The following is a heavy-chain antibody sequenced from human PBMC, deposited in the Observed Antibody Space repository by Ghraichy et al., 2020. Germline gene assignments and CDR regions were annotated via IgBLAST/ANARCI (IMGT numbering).Heavy chain of an antibody. D-gene: IGHD2-8*01. CDR1: GYTFTGYY. CDR3: ARGHSVPRCMHQHPPLY. CDR2: INPNSGGT. V-gene: IGHV1-2*02. Sequence: ASVKVSCKASGYTFTGYYMHWVRQAPGQGLEWMGWINPNSGGTNYAQKFQGRVTMTRDTSISTAYMELSRLRSDDTAVYYCARGHSVPRCMHQHPPLYWGQGTLVTVSS. J-gene: IGHJ4*02.